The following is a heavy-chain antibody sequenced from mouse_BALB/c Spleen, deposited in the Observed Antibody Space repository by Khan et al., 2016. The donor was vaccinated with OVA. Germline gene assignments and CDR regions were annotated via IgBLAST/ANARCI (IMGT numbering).Heavy chain of an antibody. CDR3: ARANWGFAY. J-gene: IGHJ3*01. D-gene: IGHD4-1*02. Sequence: QVQLKESGAELMKPGASVKISCKATGYTFSSYWIEWVKQRPGHGLEWIGEILPGSGGTNYNEKFKGKATFTADTSSNTAYMQLSSLTSEDSAVYYCARANWGFAYWGQGTLVTVSA. V-gene: IGHV1-9*01. CDR1: GYTFSSYW. CDR2: ILPGSGGT.